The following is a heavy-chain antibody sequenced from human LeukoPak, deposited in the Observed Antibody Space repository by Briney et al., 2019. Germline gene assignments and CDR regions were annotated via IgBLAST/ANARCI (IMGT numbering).Heavy chain of an antibody. CDR1: GFALSSYW. CDR3: ARERYCSSTSCEHYYYYYYMDV. Sequence: GGSLRLSCAASGFALSSYWMSWVRQAPGKGLEWVANIKQDGSEKYYVDSVKGRFTISRDNAKNSLYLQMNSLRAEDTAVYYCARERYCSSTSCEHYYYYYYMDVWGKGTTVTVSS. J-gene: IGHJ6*03. CDR2: IKQDGSEK. V-gene: IGHV3-7*01. D-gene: IGHD2-2*01.